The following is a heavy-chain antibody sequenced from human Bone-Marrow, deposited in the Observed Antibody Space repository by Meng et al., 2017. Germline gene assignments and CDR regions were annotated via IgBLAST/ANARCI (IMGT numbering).Heavy chain of an antibody. CDR2: IRSKAYGGTT. J-gene: IGHJ4*02. V-gene: IGHV3-49*03. CDR3: TRAFKDTKYCFDY. CDR1: GFTFGDYA. D-gene: IGHD2-2*01. Sequence: GESLKISCTASGFTFGDYAMSWFRQAPGKGLEWVAFIRSKAYGGTTEYAASVEGSFTISRDDSKSIAYLQMNSLNTEDTAVYYCTRAFKDTKYCFDYWGQGTLVTVSS.